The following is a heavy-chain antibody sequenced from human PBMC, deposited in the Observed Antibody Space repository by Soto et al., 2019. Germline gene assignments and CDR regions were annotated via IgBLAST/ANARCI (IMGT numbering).Heavy chain of an antibody. J-gene: IGHJ4*02. V-gene: IGHV3-23*01. CDR1: GFTFRSYA. CDR3: AKERSETTCYDY. CDR2: ITGSGSST. Sequence: EVQLLESGGGLVQPGGSLRLSCAASGFTFRSYAMTWVRQAPGKGLEWVSAITGSGSSTVYADSVKGRFTISRDNSKNTLYLQMNSLRAEDTAVYYCAKERSETTCYDYWGQGTLVTVS. D-gene: IGHD4-4*01.